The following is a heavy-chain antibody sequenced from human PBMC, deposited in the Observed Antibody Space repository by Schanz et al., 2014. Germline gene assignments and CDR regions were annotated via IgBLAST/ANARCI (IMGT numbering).Heavy chain of an antibody. CDR3: AREMLDIVATMDDDAFDI. CDR1: GYNFNRHD. J-gene: IGHJ3*02. D-gene: IGHD5-12*01. CDR2: INPNSGGT. V-gene: IGHV1-2*06. Sequence: QVQLVQSGPEVKKPGASVRLSCKASGYNFNRHDISWVRQAPGQGLEWMGRINPNSGGTNYAQKFQGRVTMTRDTSISTAYMEMSRLISDDTAVYYCAREMLDIVATMDDDAFDIWGQGTMVTVSS.